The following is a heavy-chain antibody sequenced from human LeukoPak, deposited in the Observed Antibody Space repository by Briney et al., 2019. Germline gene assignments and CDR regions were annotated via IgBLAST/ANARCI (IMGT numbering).Heavy chain of an antibody. CDR1: GYTFTSYD. D-gene: IGHD3-22*01. Sequence: GASVKVSCKASGYTFTSYDINWVRQATGQGLEWMGWMNPNSGNTGYAQKFQGRVTMTRNTSISTAYMELSSLRSEDTAVYYCARVTYYYDSSGYYSYDAFDIWGQGTMVTVSS. J-gene: IGHJ3*02. CDR2: MNPNSGNT. V-gene: IGHV1-8*01. CDR3: ARVTYYYDSSGYYSYDAFDI.